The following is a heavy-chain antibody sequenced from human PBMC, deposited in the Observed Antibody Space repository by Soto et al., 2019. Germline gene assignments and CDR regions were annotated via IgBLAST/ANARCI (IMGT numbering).Heavy chain of an antibody. CDR1: GFTFSDYY. CDR2: ISSSSSYT. CDR3: ARCDPPLWFGE. D-gene: IGHD3-10*01. V-gene: IGHV3-11*05. J-gene: IGHJ6*02. Sequence: QVQLVESGGGLVKPGGSLRLSCAASGFTFSDYYMSWIRQAPGKGLEWVSYISSSSSYTNYADSVKGRFTIARDNSKHSLYLQMNSRRAEDTAVYYCARCDPPLWFGEGGQGTTVTVSS.